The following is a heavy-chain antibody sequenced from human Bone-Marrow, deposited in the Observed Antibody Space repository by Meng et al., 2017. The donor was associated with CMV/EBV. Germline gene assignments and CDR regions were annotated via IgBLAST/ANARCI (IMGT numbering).Heavy chain of an antibody. CDR3: ARAEFDTSGYFCFDN. CDR1: GFTFSSDW. CDR2: IKQDGGEK. V-gene: IGHV3-7*01. J-gene: IGHJ4*02. D-gene: IGHD3-22*01. Sequence: GESLKISCAASGFTFSSDWMSWVRQAPGKGLEWVANIKQDGGEKNYLDSVKGRLPISRDNAKSSLYLQMDRLRAEDTAVYYCARAEFDTSGYFCFDNWGQGTLVTVSS.